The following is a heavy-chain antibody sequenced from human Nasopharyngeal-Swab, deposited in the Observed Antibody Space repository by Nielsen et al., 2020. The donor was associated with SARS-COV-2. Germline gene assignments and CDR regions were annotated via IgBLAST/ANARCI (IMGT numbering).Heavy chain of an antibody. CDR3: AKGYSSGWWGGATADWFDP. Sequence: QAPGKGLEWIGYIYYSGSTNYNPSLKSRVTISVDTSKNQFSLKLSSVTAADTAVYYCAKGYSSGWWGGATADWFDPWGQGTLVTVSS. J-gene: IGHJ5*02. CDR2: IYYSGST. V-gene: IGHV4-61*06. D-gene: IGHD6-19*01.